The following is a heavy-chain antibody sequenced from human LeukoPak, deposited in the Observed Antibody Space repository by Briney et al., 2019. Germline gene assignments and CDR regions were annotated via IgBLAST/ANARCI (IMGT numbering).Heavy chain of an antibody. CDR1: GGSFSGYY. CDR3: ARVRGYCSGGSCYYRFFDY. Sequence: SETVSLTCAVYGGSFSGYYWSWIRQPPGKGLEWIGEINHSGSTNYNPSLKSRVTISVDTSKNQFSLKLSSVTAADTAVYYCARVRGYCSGGSCYYRFFDYWGQGTLVTVSS. V-gene: IGHV4-34*01. D-gene: IGHD2-15*01. CDR2: INHSGST. J-gene: IGHJ4*02.